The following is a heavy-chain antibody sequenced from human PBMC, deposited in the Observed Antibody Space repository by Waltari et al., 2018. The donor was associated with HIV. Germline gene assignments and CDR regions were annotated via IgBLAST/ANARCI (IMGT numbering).Heavy chain of an antibody. D-gene: IGHD3-9*01. CDR3: ARMGQTDDILTGHHY. V-gene: IGHV4-39*01. CDR1: GGSISSSSSY. CDR2: ITYSGST. Sequence: QLHLQESGPGLVKPSETLSLTCTVSGGSISSSSSYWGWIRQPPGRGLGWTGIITYSGSTYYTPCLKSRVIISVDTSKNQFSVKLSSVTAADTAVYYCARMGQTDDILTGHHYWGQGTLVTVSS. J-gene: IGHJ4*02.